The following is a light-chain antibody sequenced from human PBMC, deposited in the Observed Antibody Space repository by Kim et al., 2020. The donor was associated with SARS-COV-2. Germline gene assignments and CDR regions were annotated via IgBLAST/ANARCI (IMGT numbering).Light chain of an antibody. Sequence: SPGQTARITCSGDALPKQYAYWYQQKPGQAPVLVIYKDSERHSGIPERFSGSSSGTTVTLTISGVQAEDEADYYCQSADSSGTYVVFGGGTQLTVL. J-gene: IGLJ2*01. CDR1: ALPKQY. V-gene: IGLV3-25*03. CDR3: QSADSSGTYVV. CDR2: KDS.